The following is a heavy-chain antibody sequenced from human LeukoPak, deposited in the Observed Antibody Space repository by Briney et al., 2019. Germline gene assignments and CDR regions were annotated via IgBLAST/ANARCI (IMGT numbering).Heavy chain of an antibody. V-gene: IGHV3-30-3*01. CDR1: GFTFSSYA. CDR2: ISYDGSNK. J-gene: IGHJ4*02. CDR3: AKDPAAAVAAIRGFDC. D-gene: IGHD6-19*01. Sequence: PGRSLRLSCAASGFTFSSYAMHWVRQAPGKGLEWVAVISYDGSNKYYADSVKGRFTISRDNSKNTLYLQMNSLRAEDTAVYYCAKDPAAAVAAIRGFDCWGQGTLVTVSS.